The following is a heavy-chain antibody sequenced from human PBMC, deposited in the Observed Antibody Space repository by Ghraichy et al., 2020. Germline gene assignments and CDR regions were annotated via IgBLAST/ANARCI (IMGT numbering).Heavy chain of an antibody. CDR1: GFNFSSYD. Sequence: GSLRLSCVASGFNFSSYDMNWVRQAPGKGLEWISYISSTSRTIYYADSVEGRFTISRDNAKNSLYLQMNSLRDEDTALYHCARDPTTVVTPNWFDPWGQGTLVTVSS. CDR2: ISSTSRTI. D-gene: IGHD4-23*01. J-gene: IGHJ5*02. V-gene: IGHV3-48*02. CDR3: ARDPTTVVTPNWFDP.